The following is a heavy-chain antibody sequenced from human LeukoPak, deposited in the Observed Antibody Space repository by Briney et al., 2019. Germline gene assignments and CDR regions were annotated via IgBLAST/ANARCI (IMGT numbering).Heavy chain of an antibody. Sequence: PGGSLRLSCAASGFTFSSYGMHWVRQAPGKGLEWVAVISYDGSNKYYADSVKGRFTISRDNSKNTLYLQMNSLRAEDTAVYYCAKDRTQVGATGFDCWGQGTLVTVSS. CDR1: GFTFSSYG. J-gene: IGHJ4*02. CDR2: ISYDGSNK. CDR3: AKDRTQVGATGFDC. D-gene: IGHD1-26*01. V-gene: IGHV3-30*18.